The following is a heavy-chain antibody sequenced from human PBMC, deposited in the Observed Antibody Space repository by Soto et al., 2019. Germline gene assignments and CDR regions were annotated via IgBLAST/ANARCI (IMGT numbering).Heavy chain of an antibody. D-gene: IGHD6-13*01. J-gene: IGHJ4*02. CDR2: IWYDGSNK. V-gene: IGHV3-33*01. Sequence: GGSLRLSCAASGFTFSSYGMHWVRQAPGKGLEWVAVIWYDGSNKYYADSVKGRFTISRDNSKNTLYLQMNSLRAEDTAVYYCARGPQQLGLDYWGQGTLVTVSS. CDR3: ARGPQQLGLDY. CDR1: GFTFSSYG.